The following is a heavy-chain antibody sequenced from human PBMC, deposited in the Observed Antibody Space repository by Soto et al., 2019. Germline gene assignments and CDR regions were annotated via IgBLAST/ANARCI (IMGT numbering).Heavy chain of an antibody. CDR1: GFTFSDYY. J-gene: IGHJ3*02. V-gene: IGHV3-11*01. D-gene: IGHD2-15*01. Sequence: QVQLVESGGGLVKPGGSLRLSCAASGFTFSDYYMSWIRQAPGKGLEWVSYISSSGSTIYYADSVKGRFTISRDNAKNSMYMQMNSLRAEDTAVYYCARDPHCSGGSCYGAAFDIWGQGTMVTVSS. CDR3: ARDPHCSGGSCYGAAFDI. CDR2: ISSSGSTI.